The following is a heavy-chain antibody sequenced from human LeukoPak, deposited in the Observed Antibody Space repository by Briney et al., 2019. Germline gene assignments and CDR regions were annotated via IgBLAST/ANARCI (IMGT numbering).Heavy chain of an antibody. D-gene: IGHD3-22*01. CDR2: IIPILGIA. CDR3: ARHGSTYYYDSSGYSTPRFDP. J-gene: IGHJ5*02. Sequence: EASVKVSCKASGGTFSSYAISWVRQAPGQGLEWMGRIIPILGIANYAQKFQGRVTITADKSTSTAYMELSSLRSEDTAVYYCARHGSTYYYDSSGYSTPRFDPWGQGTLVTVSS. CDR1: GGTFSSYA. V-gene: IGHV1-69*04.